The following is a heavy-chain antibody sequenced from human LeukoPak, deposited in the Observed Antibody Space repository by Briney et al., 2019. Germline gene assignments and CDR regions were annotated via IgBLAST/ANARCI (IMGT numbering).Heavy chain of an antibody. J-gene: IGHJ4*02. CDR2: IYYSGST. D-gene: IGHD3-22*01. V-gene: IGHV4-59*08. CDR1: GDSIGSYY. Sequence: SETLSLTCTVSGDSIGSYYWSWIRQPPGKGLECIGYIYYSGSTNYNPSLKSRVTISVDTSKNQFSLKLSSVTAADTAVYYCARGFYSDSWGLYGQWGQGTLVTVSS. CDR3: ARGFYSDSWGLYGQ.